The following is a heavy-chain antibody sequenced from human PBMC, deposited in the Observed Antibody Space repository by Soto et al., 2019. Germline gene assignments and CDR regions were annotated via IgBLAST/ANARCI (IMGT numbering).Heavy chain of an antibody. CDR3: ARSRYCGGDCYWGSFDI. Sequence: SVKDSCKASGGTFSSYTISWVRQAPGQGLEWMGRIIPILGIANYAQKFQGRVTITADKSTSTAYMELSSLRSEATAVYYCARSRYCGGDCYWGSFDIWGQGTMGSVSS. CDR2: IIPILGIA. CDR1: GGTFSSYT. J-gene: IGHJ3*02. D-gene: IGHD2-21*01. V-gene: IGHV1-69*02.